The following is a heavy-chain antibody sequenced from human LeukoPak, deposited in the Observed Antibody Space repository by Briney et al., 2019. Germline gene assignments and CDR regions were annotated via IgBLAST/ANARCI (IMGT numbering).Heavy chain of an antibody. CDR3: GRGHWGLDY. D-gene: IGHD7-27*01. CDR2: ISNSGSSI. CDR1: GFTFSDSY. J-gene: IGHJ4*02. Sequence: GGSLRLSCAASGFTFSDSYMTWIRQAPGKGLERVSYISNSGSSIYYANSVKSRFTTSRDNAKSSPYLQMNSLRAEDTAVYYCGRGHWGLDYWGQGALVTVSS. V-gene: IGHV3-11*04.